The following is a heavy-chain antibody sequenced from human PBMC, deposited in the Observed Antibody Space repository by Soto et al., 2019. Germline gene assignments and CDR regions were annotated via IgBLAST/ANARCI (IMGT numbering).Heavy chain of an antibody. Sequence: XSVKVSCKASVYTFTSLYMNWVRQAPGQGLEWMGWVNPNTGLTKLAQKFQGRVTMTRDTSISTAYMELTRLTSDDTAVYYCTTLRLDPWGQGTLVTVSS. CDR3: TTLRLDP. CDR1: VYTFTSLY. CDR2: VNPNTGLT. V-gene: IGHV1-2*02. J-gene: IGHJ5*02. D-gene: IGHD2-21*02.